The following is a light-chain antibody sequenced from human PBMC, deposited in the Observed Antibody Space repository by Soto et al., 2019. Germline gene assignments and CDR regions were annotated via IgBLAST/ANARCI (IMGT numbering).Light chain of an antibody. CDR1: SSDVGAYNY. J-gene: IGLJ1*01. Sequence: QSVLTQPPSASGSPGQSVTIPCTGTSSDVGAYNYVSWYQQHPGKAPKLVIYEVSKRPSGLPDRFSGSKSGNTASLTVSGLQCEDEADYYRPSRAGSHALFGTGTKLTVL. CDR2: EVS. CDR3: PSRAGSHAL. V-gene: IGLV2-8*01.